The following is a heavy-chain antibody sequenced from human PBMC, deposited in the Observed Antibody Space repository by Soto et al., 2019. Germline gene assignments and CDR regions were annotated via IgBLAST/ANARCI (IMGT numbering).Heavy chain of an antibody. CDR1: GFTFSNAW. CDR2: IKSKTDGGTT. Sequence: GGSLRLSCAASGFTFSNAWMSWVRQAPGKGLEWVGRIKSKTDGGTTDYAAPVKGRFTISRDDSKNTLYLQMNSLKTEDTAVYYCTTEQRHVVVVAATDYWGQGTLVTVSS. D-gene: IGHD2-15*01. V-gene: IGHV3-15*01. J-gene: IGHJ4*02. CDR3: TTEQRHVVVVAATDY.